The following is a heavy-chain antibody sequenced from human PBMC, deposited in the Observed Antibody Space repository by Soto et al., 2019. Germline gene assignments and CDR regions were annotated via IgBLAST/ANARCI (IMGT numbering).Heavy chain of an antibody. CDR3: ARLRSSSWYWFDP. CDR2: ISSSSSYI. V-gene: IGHV3-21*01. D-gene: IGHD6-13*01. CDR1: GFAFSNAW. J-gene: IGHJ5*02. Sequence: PGGSLRLSCAASGFAFSNAWINWVRQAPGKGLEWVSSISSSSSYIYYADSVKGRFTISRDNAKNSLYLQMNSLRAEDTAVYYCARLRSSSWYWFDPWGQGTLVTVSS.